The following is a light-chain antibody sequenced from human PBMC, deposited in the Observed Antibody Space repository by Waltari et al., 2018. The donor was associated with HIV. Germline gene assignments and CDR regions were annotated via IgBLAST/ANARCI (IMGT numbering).Light chain of an antibody. CDR2: RNN. V-gene: IGLV1-47*01. Sequence: QSVLTQPPSASGTPGQRVTISCSGSSPNIGRNYGYWYQQLPGTAPKLLIYRNNQRPSGVPDRFSGSKSGTSASLAISGLRSEDEADYYCAAWDASLRGVFGTGTKVTVL. CDR1: SPNIGRNY. J-gene: IGLJ1*01. CDR3: AAWDASLRGV.